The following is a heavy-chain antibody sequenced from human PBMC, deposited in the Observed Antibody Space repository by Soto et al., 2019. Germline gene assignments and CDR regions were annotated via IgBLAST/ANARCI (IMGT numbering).Heavy chain of an antibody. J-gene: IGHJ4*02. CDR3: AKTPRQWLVYFDY. CDR2: ISGSGGTT. V-gene: IGHV3-23*01. D-gene: IGHD6-19*01. CDR1: GFTFSNYA. Sequence: EVQLLESGGGLVQPGGSLRLSCAASGFTFSNYAIAWVRQAPGKGLEWVSGISGSGGTTYYADSVKGRFTISRDNSKDPLHLPMNRLRAEDTAVNYCAKTPRQWLVYFDYWGQGALVTVSS.